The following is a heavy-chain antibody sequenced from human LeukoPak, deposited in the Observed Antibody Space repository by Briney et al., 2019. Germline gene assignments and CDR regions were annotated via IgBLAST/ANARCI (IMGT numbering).Heavy chain of an antibody. CDR1: SGSISTYS. CDR2: FYYSGSA. D-gene: IGHD3-22*01. V-gene: IGHV4-59*12. CDR3: ARGETAGSGYYYPHRMYNWFDP. Sequence: SETLSLTCTVSSGSISTYSWSWIRQPPGERLEWIGYFYYSGSAIYNPSLKSRVTISADTSKNQFSLKLSSVTAADTAVYYCARGETAGSGYYYPHRMYNWFDPWGQGTLVTVSS. J-gene: IGHJ5*02.